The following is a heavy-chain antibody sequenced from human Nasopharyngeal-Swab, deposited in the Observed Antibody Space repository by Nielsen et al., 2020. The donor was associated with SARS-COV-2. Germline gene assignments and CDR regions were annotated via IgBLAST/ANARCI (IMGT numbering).Heavy chain of an antibody. Sequence: RQPPGKGLEYVSTINDYEDRLYYADSVKGRFTISRDNSKNTLYLQMSSLRAEDTAVYWCVKDLRGNYAFDIWGQGTMVTVSS. CDR3: VKDLRGNYAFDI. CDR2: INDYEDRL. D-gene: IGHD1-7*01. V-gene: IGHV3-64D*06. J-gene: IGHJ3*02.